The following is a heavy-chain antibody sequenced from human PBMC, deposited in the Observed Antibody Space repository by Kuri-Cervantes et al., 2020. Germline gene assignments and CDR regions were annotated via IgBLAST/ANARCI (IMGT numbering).Heavy chain of an antibody. CDR2: ISGSGGST. CDR3: TTDLYMWTSTFDY. J-gene: IGHJ4*02. Sequence: GESLKISYAASGFTFSSYAMSWVRQAPGKGLEWVSAISGSGGSTYYADSVKGRFTISRDNSKNTLYLQMNSLKTEDTAVYYCTTDLYMWTSTFDYWGQGTLVTVSS. D-gene: IGHD3/OR15-3a*01. CDR1: GFTFSSYA. V-gene: IGHV3-23*01.